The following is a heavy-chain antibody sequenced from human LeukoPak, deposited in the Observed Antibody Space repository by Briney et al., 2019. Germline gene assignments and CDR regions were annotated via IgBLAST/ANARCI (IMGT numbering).Heavy chain of an antibody. D-gene: IGHD2-15*01. CDR1: GYSFTSYW. V-gene: IGHV5-51*01. CDR3: ARRYCSGGSCYIGDWFDP. J-gene: IGHJ5*02. Sequence: GESLKISCKGSGYSFTSYWIGWVRQMPGKGLEWMGIIYPGDSDTRYSASFKGQVTIPADKSISPAYLQWSSLKASDTAIYYCARRYCSGGSCYIGDWFDPWGQGTLVTVSS. CDR2: IYPGDSDT.